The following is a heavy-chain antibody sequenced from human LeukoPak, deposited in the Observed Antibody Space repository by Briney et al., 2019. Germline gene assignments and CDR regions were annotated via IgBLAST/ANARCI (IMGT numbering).Heavy chain of an antibody. J-gene: IGHJ3*02. V-gene: IGHV3-74*01. Sequence: PGGSLRLSCAASGFTFSSYWMHWVRQAPGKGLVWVSRINTDGSSTSYADSVKGRFTISRDNAKNSLYLQMNSLRAEDMALYYCAKMASPGWLAIPLGAFDIWGQGTMVTVSS. D-gene: IGHD2-2*02. CDR2: INTDGSST. CDR1: GFTFSSYW. CDR3: AKMASPGWLAIPLGAFDI.